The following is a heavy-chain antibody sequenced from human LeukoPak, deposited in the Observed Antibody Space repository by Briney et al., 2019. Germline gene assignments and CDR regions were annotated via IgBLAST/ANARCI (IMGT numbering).Heavy chain of an antibody. CDR1: GGSISSSSYY. V-gene: IGHV4-39*01. CDR3: ARPIPGYYYYYMDV. J-gene: IGHJ6*03. Sequence: SETLSLTCTVSGGSISSSSYYWGWIRQPPGKGLEWIGSIYYSGSTYYNPSLKSRVTISVDTSKNQFSLKLSSVTAADTAVYYCARPIPGYYYYYMDVWGKGTTVTASS. D-gene: IGHD2-2*02. CDR2: IYYSGST.